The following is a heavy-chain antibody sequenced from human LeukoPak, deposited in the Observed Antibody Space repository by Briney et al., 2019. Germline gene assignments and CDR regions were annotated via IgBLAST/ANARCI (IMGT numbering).Heavy chain of an antibody. J-gene: IGHJ4*02. Sequence: GGSLRLSCAASGFTFGTFAMTWVRQPPGKGLEWVSSIFPSGGEIHYADSVRGRFTISRDNSKSTLSLQMNSLRAEDTAIYCCATYRQVLLPFESWGQGTLVTVSS. CDR3: ATYRQVLLPFES. CDR1: GFTFGTFA. D-gene: IGHD2-8*02. CDR2: IFPSGGEI. V-gene: IGHV3-23*01.